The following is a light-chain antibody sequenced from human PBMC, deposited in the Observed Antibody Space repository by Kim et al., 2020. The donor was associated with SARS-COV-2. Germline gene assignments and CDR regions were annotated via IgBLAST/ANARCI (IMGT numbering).Light chain of an antibody. CDR3: QQYGSSPQT. Sequence: LSPGDRATLSCRASQGINNNFMAWYRQRPGQSPSLLIYAASTRAAGIPDRFSGSGYRTDFSLTISRLEPEDFAVYYCQQYGSSPQTFGQETKVEI. CDR2: AAS. V-gene: IGKV3-20*01. CDR1: QGINNNF. J-gene: IGKJ2*01.